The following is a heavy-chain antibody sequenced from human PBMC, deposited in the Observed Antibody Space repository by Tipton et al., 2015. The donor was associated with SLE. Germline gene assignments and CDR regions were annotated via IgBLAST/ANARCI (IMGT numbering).Heavy chain of an antibody. CDR3: GKPGLSRGVVGALGY. CDR2: ISSSSSTI. Sequence: GSLRLSCAASGFTFSSYSMNWVRQAPGKGLEWVSYISSSSSTIYYADSVKGRFPISRDNAKNSLYLQMNSLRAEDTAVYYCGKPGLSRGVVGALGYWGQGTLVTVSS. CDR1: GFTFSSYS. D-gene: IGHD1-26*01. J-gene: IGHJ4*02. V-gene: IGHV3-48*01.